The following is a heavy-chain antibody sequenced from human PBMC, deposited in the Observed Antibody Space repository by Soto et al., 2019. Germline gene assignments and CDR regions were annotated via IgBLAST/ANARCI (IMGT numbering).Heavy chain of an antibody. V-gene: IGHV1-2*04. CDR1: GYTFTGYY. CDR2: INPNSGGT. CDR3: ATYCTSGCNLRRHAY. Sequence: ASVKVSCKASGYTFTGYYMHWVRQAPGQGLEWMGWINPNSGGTNYAQKFQGWVTMTRNTSISTAYMELSRLRSDDTAVYYCATYCTSGCNLRRHAYWGQGALVTVSS. J-gene: IGHJ4*02. D-gene: IGHD2-8*01.